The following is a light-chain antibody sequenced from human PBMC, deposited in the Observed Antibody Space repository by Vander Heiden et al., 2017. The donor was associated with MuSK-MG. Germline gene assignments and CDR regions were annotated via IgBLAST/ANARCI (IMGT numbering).Light chain of an antibody. J-gene: IGKJ1*01. Sequence: DIQMTQSPSSLSASVGDRVTITCRASQSISSYLNWYQQKPGKAPKVLIHGASSLQSGVPSRFSGSGSGTDFTLIIRRLQPEDFATYYCQQSDSPPRTFGQGTKVEIK. V-gene: IGKV1-39*01. CDR2: GAS. CDR1: QSISSY. CDR3: QQSDSPPRT.